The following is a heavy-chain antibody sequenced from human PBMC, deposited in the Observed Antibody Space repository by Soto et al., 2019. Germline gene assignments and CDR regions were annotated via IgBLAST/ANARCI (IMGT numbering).Heavy chain of an antibody. V-gene: IGHV1-69*06. CDR3: ARRYCSSTSCYLGDYYYYGMDV. Sequence: SVKVSCKASRGTFSGYAISWVRQAPGQGLAWMGGIIPIFGTANYAQKFQGRVTITADKSTSTAYMELSSLRSEDTAVYYCARRYCSSTSCYLGDYYYYGMDVWGQGTTVTVSS. CDR1: RGTFSGYA. CDR2: IIPIFGTA. J-gene: IGHJ6*02. D-gene: IGHD2-2*01.